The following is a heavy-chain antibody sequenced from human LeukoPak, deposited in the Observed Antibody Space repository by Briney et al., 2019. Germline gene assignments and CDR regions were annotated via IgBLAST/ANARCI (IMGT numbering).Heavy chain of an antibody. Sequence: GGSLRLSCAASGFTVSSNYMTWVRQAPGKGLEWVSVIYSGGSTYYADSVKGRFTLSRDNSKNTLYLQMNSLRAEDTAVYYCASTTRGGTYYYYMDVWGKGTTVTISS. CDR2: IYSGGST. CDR3: ASTTRGGTYYYYMDV. J-gene: IGHJ6*03. D-gene: IGHD1-1*01. CDR1: GFTVSSNY. V-gene: IGHV3-53*01.